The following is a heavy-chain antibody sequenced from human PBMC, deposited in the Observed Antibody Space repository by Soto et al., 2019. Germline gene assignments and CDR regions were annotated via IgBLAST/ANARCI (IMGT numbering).Heavy chain of an antibody. J-gene: IGHJ4*02. CDR3: ARSRGGYLDY. CDR2: IYYSGST. D-gene: IGHD3-16*01. V-gene: IGHV4-59*01. Sequence: QVQLQESGPGLVKPSETLSLTCTVSGGSISSYYWSWIRQPPGKGLEWIGYIYYSGSTNYNPSLTSRVTISVDTSKNQFSLKLSSVTAADTAVYYCARSRGGYLDYWGQGTLVTVSS. CDR1: GGSISSYY.